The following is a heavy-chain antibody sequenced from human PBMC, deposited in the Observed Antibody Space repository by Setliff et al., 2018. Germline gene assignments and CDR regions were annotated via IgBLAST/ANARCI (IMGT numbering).Heavy chain of an antibody. CDR3: VRHADRFWGGDFDY. Sequence: PSETLSLTCTVSGGSISRNSYYWGWIRQPPGKGLEWIGSIYSSGSTYYNPSLKSRVAISADTSKNQFSLKLNSVTAADTAVYYCVRHADRFWGGDFDYWGQGTLVTVSS. CDR1: GGSISRNSYY. V-gene: IGHV4-39*01. J-gene: IGHJ4*02. CDR2: IYSSGST. D-gene: IGHD3-16*01.